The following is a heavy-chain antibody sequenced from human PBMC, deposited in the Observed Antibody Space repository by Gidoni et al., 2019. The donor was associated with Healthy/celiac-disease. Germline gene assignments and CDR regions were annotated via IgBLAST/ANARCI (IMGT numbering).Heavy chain of an antibody. J-gene: IGHJ5*02. Sequence: EVQLVASGGGLVQPGGSLRLSCAASGFTFSSYSMNWVRQAPGKGLEWVSYISSSSSTIYYADSVKGRFTISRDNAKNSLYLQMNSLRDEDTAVYYCARSGRITMVRGSCWFDPWGQGTLVTVSS. D-gene: IGHD3-10*01. CDR1: GFTFSSYS. V-gene: IGHV3-48*02. CDR3: ARSGRITMVRGSCWFDP. CDR2: ISSSSSTI.